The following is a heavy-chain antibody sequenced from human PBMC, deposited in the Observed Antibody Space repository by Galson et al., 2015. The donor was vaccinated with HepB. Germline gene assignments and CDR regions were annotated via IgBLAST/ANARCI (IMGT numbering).Heavy chain of an antibody. D-gene: IGHD6-13*01. J-gene: IGHJ4*02. CDR3: ARDPGYSSSWYDY. CDR2: IKQDGSEK. Sequence: SLRLSCAASGFTFSSYWMSWVRQAPGKGLEWVANIKQDGSEKYYVDSVKGRFTISRDNAKNSLYLQMNSLRAEDTAVYYCARDPGYSSSWYDYWGQGTLVTVSS. V-gene: IGHV3-7*03. CDR1: GFTFSSYW.